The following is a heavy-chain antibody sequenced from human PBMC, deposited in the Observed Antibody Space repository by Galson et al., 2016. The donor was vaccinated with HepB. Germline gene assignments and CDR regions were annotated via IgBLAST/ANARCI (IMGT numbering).Heavy chain of an antibody. D-gene: IGHD4-17*01. Sequence: ETLSLTCAVYGGSFSGHYWGWIRQPPGKGLEWIGEIEHSGGTNNNPSLESRVTISVDTSKNPFSLKLSSVTAADTAVYYCARTVTTLDAFDIWGQGTMVTVSS. CDR2: IEHSGGT. V-gene: IGHV4-34*01. CDR3: ARTVTTLDAFDI. CDR1: GGSFSGHY. J-gene: IGHJ3*02.